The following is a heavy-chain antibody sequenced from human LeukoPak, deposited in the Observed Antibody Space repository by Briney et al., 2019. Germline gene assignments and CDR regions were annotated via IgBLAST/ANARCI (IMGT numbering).Heavy chain of an antibody. CDR1: GFTFSTYW. CDR2: IDSDGSST. D-gene: IGHD2-2*01. CDR3: SRGDCTSTTCHNWFDP. J-gene: IGHJ5*02. Sequence: PGGSLRLSCAASGFTFSTYWMHWVRQAPGPGLVWVSRIDSDGSSTDYADSVKGRFTISRDNAKNKLYLQMNSLRADDTAVYYCSRGDCTSTTCHNWFDPWGQGTLVTVSS. V-gene: IGHV3-74*01.